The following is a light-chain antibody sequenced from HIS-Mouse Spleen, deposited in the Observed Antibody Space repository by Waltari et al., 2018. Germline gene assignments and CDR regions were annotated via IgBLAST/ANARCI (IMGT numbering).Light chain of an antibody. CDR3: QQYYSTSSLT. J-gene: IGKJ4*01. CDR2: WAS. V-gene: IGKV4-1*01. Sequence: DIVMTQSPDSLAVSLGERATINCKSSQSVLYSSNNKNYLAWYQQKPGQPPKLLIYWASTRESGVPDRFSSSGSGTDFTLTISSLQAEDVAVYYCQQYYSTSSLTFSGGTKVEIK. CDR1: QSVLYSSNNKNY.